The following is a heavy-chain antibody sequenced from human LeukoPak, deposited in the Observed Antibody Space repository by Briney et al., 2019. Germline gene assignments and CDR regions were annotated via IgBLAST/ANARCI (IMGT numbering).Heavy chain of an antibody. Sequence: PSETLSLTCTVSGGSISSYYWSWIRQPPGKGLEWIGYIYYSGSTNYNPSLKSRVTISVDTSKKQFSLKLSSVTAADTAVYYCARGSPYYYDSSGYYNFDYWGQGTLVTVSS. V-gene: IGHV4-59*01. CDR3: ARGSPYYYDSSGYYNFDY. J-gene: IGHJ4*02. CDR2: IYYSGST. D-gene: IGHD3-22*01. CDR1: GGSISSYY.